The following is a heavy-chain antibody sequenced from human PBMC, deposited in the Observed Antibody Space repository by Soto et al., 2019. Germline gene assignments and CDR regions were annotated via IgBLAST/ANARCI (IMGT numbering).Heavy chain of an antibody. V-gene: IGHV3-23*01. Sequence: EVQLLESGGGLIQPGGSLRLSCAASGFTFDDYAMNWVRQAPGKGLEWVSGISGNDNRTYYADSVKGRFTISRDNSKNWLYWQMNSLRAEATAVYYCAKDLPVLRSDRLAYGGQGTLVTVSS. CDR3: AKDLPVLRSDRLAY. J-gene: IGHJ4*02. CDR1: GFTFDDYA. CDR2: ISGNDNRT. D-gene: IGHD3-16*02.